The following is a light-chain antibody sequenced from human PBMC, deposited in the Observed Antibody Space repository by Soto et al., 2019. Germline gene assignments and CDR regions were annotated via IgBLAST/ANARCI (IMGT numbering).Light chain of an antibody. CDR3: QQYSTDSRWT. V-gene: IGKV1-5*03. CDR1: QTISSW. J-gene: IGKJ1*01. CDR2: KAS. Sequence: DIKINQSPSTLSGSVGDRVTITCRASQTISSWLAWYQQKPGKAPKLLIYKASTLKSGVPSRFSGSGSGTEFTLTISNLQPDDFATYYCQQYSTDSRWTFGQGSKV.